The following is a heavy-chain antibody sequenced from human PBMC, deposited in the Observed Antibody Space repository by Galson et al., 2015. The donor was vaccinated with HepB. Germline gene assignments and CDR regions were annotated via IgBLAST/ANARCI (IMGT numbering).Heavy chain of an antibody. CDR1: RFTFNTYA. CDR2: ISYDGSNK. Sequence: SLRLSCAASRFTFNTYAMHWVRQAPGKGLEWVAVISYDGSNKYCADSVKGRFTISRDNSKNTLFLQMNSLRAEDTAVYYCARDFPYFDYWGQGTLVTVSS. V-gene: IGHV3-30-3*01. CDR3: ARDFPYFDY. J-gene: IGHJ4*02.